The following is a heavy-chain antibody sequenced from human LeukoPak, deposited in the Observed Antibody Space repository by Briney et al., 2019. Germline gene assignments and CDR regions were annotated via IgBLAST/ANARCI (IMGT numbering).Heavy chain of an antibody. CDR1: GGSISSGDYY. CDR3: ARAVLMVYGFDY. J-gene: IGHJ4*02. D-gene: IGHD2-8*01. V-gene: IGHV4-30-4*01. CDR2: IYYSGST. Sequence: SETLSLTCTVSGGSISSGDYYWSWLRQPPGTGLEWIGYIYYSGSTYYNPSLKSRVTISVDTSKNQFSLKLSSVTAADTAVYYCARAVLMVYGFDYWGQGTLVTVSS.